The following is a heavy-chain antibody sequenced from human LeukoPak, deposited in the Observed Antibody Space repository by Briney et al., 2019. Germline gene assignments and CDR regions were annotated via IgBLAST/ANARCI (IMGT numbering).Heavy chain of an antibody. J-gene: IGHJ4*02. CDR1: GGSFSGYY. CDR2: INHSGST. CDR3: ARFRVRGVSDY. Sequence: SETLSLTCAVYGGSFSGYYWSWIRQPPGKGLEWIREINHSGSTNYNPSLKSRVTISVDTSKNQFSLKLSSVTAADTAVYYCARFRVRGVSDYWGQGTLVTVSS. D-gene: IGHD3-10*01. V-gene: IGHV4-34*01.